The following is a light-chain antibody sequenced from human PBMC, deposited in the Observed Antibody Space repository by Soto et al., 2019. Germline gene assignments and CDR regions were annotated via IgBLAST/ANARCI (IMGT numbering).Light chain of an antibody. CDR1: QNVRSN. V-gene: IGKV3D-15*01. CDR3: QQSYSTPQT. CDR2: GAS. J-gene: IGKJ1*01. Sequence: EIVMTQSPATLSVSPGERATLSCRASQNVRSNLAWYQQKPGQAPRLLIYGASNRATGIPARFSGSGSGTDFTLTISSVQPEDFATYYCQQSYSTPQTFGQGTKVDIK.